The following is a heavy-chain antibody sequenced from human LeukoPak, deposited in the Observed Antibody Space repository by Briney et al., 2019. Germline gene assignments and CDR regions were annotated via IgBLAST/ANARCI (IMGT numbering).Heavy chain of an antibody. CDR3: AKALFRAVAGPWDFDY. D-gene: IGHD6-19*01. J-gene: IGHJ4*02. Sequence: GGSLRLSCAASGLTFSSYAMSWVRQAPGKGLEWVSAISGSGGSTYYADSVKGRFTISRDNSKNALYLQMNSLRAEDTAVYYCAKALFRAVAGPWDFDYWGQGTLVTVSS. CDR2: ISGSGGST. CDR1: GLTFSSYA. V-gene: IGHV3-23*01.